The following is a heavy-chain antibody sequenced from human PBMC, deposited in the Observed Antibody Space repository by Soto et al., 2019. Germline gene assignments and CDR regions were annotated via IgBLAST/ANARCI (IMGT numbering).Heavy chain of an antibody. Sequence: QVQLVQSGAEVKKPGSSVKVSCKASGGTFSSYTISWVRQAPGQGLEWMGRIIPILGIANYAQKFQGRVTLTADKSTSTAYRELRSLRSEDTAVYYCARDPGHTVTTRRYWYFDLWGRGTLVTVSS. J-gene: IGHJ2*01. CDR3: ARDPGHTVTTRRYWYFDL. CDR1: GGTFSSYT. V-gene: IGHV1-69*08. D-gene: IGHD4-17*01. CDR2: IIPILGIA.